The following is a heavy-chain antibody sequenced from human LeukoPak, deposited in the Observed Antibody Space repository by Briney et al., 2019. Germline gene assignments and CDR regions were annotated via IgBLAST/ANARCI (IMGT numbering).Heavy chain of an antibody. J-gene: IGHJ6*02. CDR2: INHSGST. D-gene: IGHD4-17*01. V-gene: IGHV4-34*03. Sequence: SETLSLTCAVYGGSFSGYYWSWIRQPPGKGLEWIGEINHSGSTNYNPSLKSRVTISVDTSKNQFSLKLSSVTAADTAVYYCTYGDYVKINYYYYYGMDVWGQGTTVTVSS. CDR1: GGSFSGYY. CDR3: TYGDYVKINYYYYYGMDV.